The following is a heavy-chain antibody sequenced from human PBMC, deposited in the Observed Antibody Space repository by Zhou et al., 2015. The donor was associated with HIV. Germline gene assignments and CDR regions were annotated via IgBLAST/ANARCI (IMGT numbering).Heavy chain of an antibody. CDR3: AKGGVGTPGGAVYLTTTYDMD. CDR1: GGMFSSYA. Sequence: QVQLVQSGAEVKRPGSSVKVSCQVSGGMFSSYAISWVRQAPGQGLEWMGGIILISKTSTYAQKFRHGVTITSDNSAGTAYMELSSLRSDDTAVYYCAKGGVGTPGGAVYLTTTYDMD. J-gene: IGHJ6*01. D-gene: IGHD3-22*01. V-gene: IGHV1-69*06. CDR2: IILISKTS.